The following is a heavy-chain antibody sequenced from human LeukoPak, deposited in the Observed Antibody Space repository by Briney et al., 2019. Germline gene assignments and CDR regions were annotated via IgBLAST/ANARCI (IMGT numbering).Heavy chain of an antibody. CDR1: GYTFTSYD. D-gene: IGHD3-22*01. Sequence: ASVKVSCKASGYTFTSYDINWVRQATGQGLEWMGWMNPNSGNTGYAQKFQGRVTITRNTTISTAYMELSSLRSEDTAVYYCARGQEYYYDSSGPNWFDRWGQGTLVTVSS. J-gene: IGHJ5*02. V-gene: IGHV1-8*03. CDR3: ARGQEYYYDSSGPNWFDR. CDR2: MNPNSGNT.